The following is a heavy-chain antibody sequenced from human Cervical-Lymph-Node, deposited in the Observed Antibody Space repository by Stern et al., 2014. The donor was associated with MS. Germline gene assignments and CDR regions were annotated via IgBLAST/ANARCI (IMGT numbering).Heavy chain of an antibody. V-gene: IGHV4-59*01. Sequence: QLQLQESGPGLVKPSETLSLTCTVSGGSITSYYCSWIRKSPGKGLEWIGYIIHSGSTAYKPSLKSRVTISVDSSKNQFSLRLSSATAADTAVYYCARGRMYHFDSWGQGTLVTVSS. CDR2: IIHSGST. CDR3: ARGRMYHFDS. D-gene: IGHD2-8*01. CDR1: GGSITSYY. J-gene: IGHJ4*02.